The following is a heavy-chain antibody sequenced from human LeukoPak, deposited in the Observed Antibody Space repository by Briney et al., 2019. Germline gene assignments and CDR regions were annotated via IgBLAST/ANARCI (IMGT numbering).Heavy chain of an antibody. CDR3: ARVRRYYDSSGYYYYFDY. J-gene: IGHJ4*02. V-gene: IGHV4-34*01. CDR2: INHSGST. Sequence: SETLSLTCAVYGGSFSGYCWSWIRQPPGKGLEWIGEINHSGSTNYNPSLKSRVTISVDTSKNQFTLKLSSVTAADTAVYYCARVRRYYDSSGYYYYFDYWGQGTLVTVSS. CDR1: GGSFSGYC. D-gene: IGHD3-22*01.